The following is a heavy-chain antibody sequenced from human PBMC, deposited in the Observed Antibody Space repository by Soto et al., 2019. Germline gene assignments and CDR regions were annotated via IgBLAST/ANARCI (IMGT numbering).Heavy chain of an antibody. CDR3: ARAILDIMTGSDWYFDV. Sequence: GASVKVSCKASGGTFSSYAISWVRQAPGQGLEWMGGIIPIFGTANYAQKFQGRVTITADESTSTAYMELSSLRSEDTAVYYCARAILDIMTGSDWYFDVWGRGSLVTVSS. CDR1: GGTFSSYA. V-gene: IGHV1-69*13. J-gene: IGHJ2*01. CDR2: IIPIFGTA. D-gene: IGHD3-9*01.